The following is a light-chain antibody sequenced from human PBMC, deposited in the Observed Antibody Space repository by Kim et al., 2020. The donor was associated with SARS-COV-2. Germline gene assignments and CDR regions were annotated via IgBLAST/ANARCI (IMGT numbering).Light chain of an antibody. Sequence: PAAISGRSSKSLVYREGNIYLDLFHQRTGQSPRRLSYKVSDRASRVPDRFSGSGSGSAFTLQISRVEVEDVGVYYCMLGTHWPFFFGRGTKVDI. J-gene: IGKJ3*01. V-gene: IGKV2-30*01. CDR1: KSLVYREGNIY. CDR2: KVS. CDR3: MLGTHWPFF.